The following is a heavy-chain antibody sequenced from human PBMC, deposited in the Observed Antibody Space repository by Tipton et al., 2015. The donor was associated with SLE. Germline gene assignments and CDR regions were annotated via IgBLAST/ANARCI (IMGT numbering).Heavy chain of an antibody. D-gene: IGHD4-11*01. CDR2: LYHIGST. V-gene: IGHV4-38-2*02. Sequence: TLSLTCTVSGYSISSGYYWGWIRQPPGKGLEWIGSLYHIGSTYYNPSLKSRVTISVDTSKNQFSLKLSSVTAADTAVYYCARSFKGLQSPYYYYYMDVWGKGTTVTVSS. CDR1: GYSISSGYY. J-gene: IGHJ6*03. CDR3: ARSFKGLQSPYYYYYMDV.